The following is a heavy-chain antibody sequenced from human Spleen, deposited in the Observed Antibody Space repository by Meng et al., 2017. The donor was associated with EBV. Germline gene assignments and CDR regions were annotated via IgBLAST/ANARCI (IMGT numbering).Heavy chain of an antibody. CDR1: GHSFPTYY. Sequence: VQMGRLGDEVNQPGVSGKLSCKACGHSFPTYYLHWVRQAPGQGLEWMGVINLSGGSTSYSPKFQGRIRMTEDTSTTTVSMELSSLGFEATAFYYCARNMHLAAAGAVGYWGQGTLVTVSS. CDR2: INLSGGST. V-gene: IGHV1-46*01. J-gene: IGHJ4*02. CDR3: ARNMHLAAAGAVGY. D-gene: IGHD6-13*01.